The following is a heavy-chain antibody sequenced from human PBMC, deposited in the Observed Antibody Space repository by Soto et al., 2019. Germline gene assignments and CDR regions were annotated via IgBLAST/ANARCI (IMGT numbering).Heavy chain of an antibody. CDR3: ARGICSGGSCYHFDY. Sequence: SETLSLTCAVSGGSISSGGYSWSWIRQPPGKGLEWIGYIYHSGSTYYNPSLKSRVTISVDRSKNQFSLKLSSVTAADTAVYYCARGICSGGSCYHFDYWGQGTLVTVS. D-gene: IGHD2-15*01. CDR1: GGSISSGGYS. V-gene: IGHV4-30-2*01. J-gene: IGHJ4*02. CDR2: IYHSGST.